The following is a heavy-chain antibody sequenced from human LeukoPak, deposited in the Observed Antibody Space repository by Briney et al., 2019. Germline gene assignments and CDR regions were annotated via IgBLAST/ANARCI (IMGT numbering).Heavy chain of an antibody. CDR3: ARLVLSSGNYLDVFDI. D-gene: IGHD1-7*01. CDR1: GDSVSTYY. CDR2: MYYSGST. J-gene: IGHJ3*02. Sequence: PSETLSLTCTVSGDSVSTYYWSWIRQPPGKGLEWIGYMYYSGSTNYNPSLKGRVTMSVDTSKNQFSLKLSSVTAADTAVYYCARLVLSSGNYLDVFDIWGQGTMVTVSS. V-gene: IGHV4-59*08.